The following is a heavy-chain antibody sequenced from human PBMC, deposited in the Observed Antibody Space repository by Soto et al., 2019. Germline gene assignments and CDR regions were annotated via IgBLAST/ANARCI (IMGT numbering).Heavy chain of an antibody. Sequence: ASVKVSCKVSGYTLTELSMHWVRQAPGKGLEWMGGFDPEDGETIYAQKFQGRVTMTEDTSTDTAYMELSSLRSEDTAVYYCATYALSYYYDSSGSRSPYFDYWGQGTLVTVSS. D-gene: IGHD3-22*01. CDR1: GYTLTELS. V-gene: IGHV1-24*01. J-gene: IGHJ4*02. CDR2: FDPEDGET. CDR3: ATYALSYYYDSSGSRSPYFDY.